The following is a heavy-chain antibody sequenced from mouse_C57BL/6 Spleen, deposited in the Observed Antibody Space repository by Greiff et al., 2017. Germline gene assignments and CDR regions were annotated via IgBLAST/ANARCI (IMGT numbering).Heavy chain of an antibody. J-gene: IGHJ4*01. CDR2: ISSGSSTL. V-gene: IGHV5-17*01. CDR3: ARPRIYYDSDRYYAMDY. CDR1: GFTFSDYG. Sequence: EVQLVESGGGLVKPGGSLKLSCAASGFTFSDYGMHWVRQAPEKGLEWVAYISSGSSTLYYADTVKGRFTISRDNAKNTLFLQMTSLRSEDTSMYYCARPRIYYDSDRYYAMDYWGQGASVTVSS. D-gene: IGHD2-4*01.